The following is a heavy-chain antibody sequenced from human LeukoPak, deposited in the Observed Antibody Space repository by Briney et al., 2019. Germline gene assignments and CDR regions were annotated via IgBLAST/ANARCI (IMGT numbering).Heavy chain of an antibody. Sequence: SVKVSCKASGGTFSSYAISWVRQAPGQGLEWMGRIIPIFGIANYAQKFQGKVTITADKSTSTAYMELSSLRSEDTAVYYCARGAYCSSTSCRLDYWGQGTLVTVSS. J-gene: IGHJ4*02. V-gene: IGHV1-69*04. CDR1: GGTFSSYA. CDR2: IIPIFGIA. CDR3: ARGAYCSSTSCRLDY. D-gene: IGHD2-2*01.